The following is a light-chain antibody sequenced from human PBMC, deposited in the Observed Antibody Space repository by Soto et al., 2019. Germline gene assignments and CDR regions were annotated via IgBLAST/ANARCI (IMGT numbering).Light chain of an antibody. CDR1: SSDVGGYKF. J-gene: IGLJ2*01. CDR2: EVS. V-gene: IGLV2-14*01. CDR3: FSYRSTGILL. Sequence: QSALTQPASVSGSPGQSITISCTGTSSDVGGYKFVSWYQQHPGKAPKLMIYEVSNRPSGISNRFSGSKSGNTASLTISGLQAEDEADYYCFSYRSTGILLFGGGTKLTVL.